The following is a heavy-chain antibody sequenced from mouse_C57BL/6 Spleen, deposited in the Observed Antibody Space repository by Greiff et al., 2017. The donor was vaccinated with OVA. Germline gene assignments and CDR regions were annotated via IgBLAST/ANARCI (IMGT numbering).Heavy chain of an antibody. D-gene: IGHD1-1*01. V-gene: IGHV1-74*01. CDR1: GYTFTSYW. CDR3: AYYGSSGKYFDY. Sequence: QVQLKQPGAELVKPGASVKVSCKASGYTFTSYWMHWVKQRPGQGLEWIGRIHPSDSDTNYNQKFKGKATLTVDKSSSTAYMQLSSLTSEDSAVYYCAYYGSSGKYFDYWGQGTTLTVSS. J-gene: IGHJ2*01. CDR2: IHPSDSDT.